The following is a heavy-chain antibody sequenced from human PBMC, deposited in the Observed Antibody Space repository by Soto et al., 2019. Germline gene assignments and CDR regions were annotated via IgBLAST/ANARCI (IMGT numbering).Heavy chain of an antibody. CDR2: ISWNSGSI. CDR3: AKDMGYSSSPNYYYYGMDV. V-gene: IGHV3-9*01. J-gene: IGHJ6*02. D-gene: IGHD6-6*01. Sequence: SCKASGYAFTGYYMHWVRQAPGKGLEWVSGISWNSGSIGYADSVKGRFTISRDNAKNSLYLQMNSLRAEDTALYYCAKDMGYSSSPNYYYYGMDVWGQGTTVTVSS. CDR1: GYAFTGYY.